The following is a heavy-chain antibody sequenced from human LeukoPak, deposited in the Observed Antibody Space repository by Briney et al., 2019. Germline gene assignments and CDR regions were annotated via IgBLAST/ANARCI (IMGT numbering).Heavy chain of an antibody. J-gene: IGHJ4*02. Sequence: PGGSLRLSCAASGFTFSSSGMHWVRQAPGKGLEWVAFIRDNGSNKYYVDSVKGRFTISRDNAKNSLYLQMNSLRAEDTAVYYCARGYYGSGSHIDYWGQGTLVTVSS. CDR3: ARGYYGSGSHIDY. CDR2: IRDNGSNK. D-gene: IGHD3-10*01. V-gene: IGHV3-30*02. CDR1: GFTFSSSG.